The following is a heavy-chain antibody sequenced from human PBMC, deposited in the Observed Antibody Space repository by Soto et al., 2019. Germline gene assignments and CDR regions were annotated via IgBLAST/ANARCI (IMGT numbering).Heavy chain of an antibody. CDR2: ISSTTNYI. V-gene: IGHV3-21*06. Sequence: GGSLRLSXAASGFTFTRYSMNWVRQAPGKGLEWVSSISSTTNYIYYGDSMKGRFTISRDNAKNSLYLEVNSLRAEDTAVYYCARESEDLTSNFDYWGQGTLVTVSS. CDR1: GFTFTRYS. CDR3: ARESEDLTSNFDY. J-gene: IGHJ4*02.